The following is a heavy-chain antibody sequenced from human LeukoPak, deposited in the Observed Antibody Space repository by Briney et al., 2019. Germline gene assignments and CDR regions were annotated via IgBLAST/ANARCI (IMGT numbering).Heavy chain of an antibody. J-gene: IGHJ5*02. V-gene: IGHV3-15*01. CDR2: IKRKTDGGTT. D-gene: IGHD1-14*01. CDR3: TGPNQFDT. Sequence: GGSLRLSCAASGFTFNNAWMSWVRQAPGKGLEWVGRIKRKTDGGTTDYAAPVKGKFTISRDDSKNTLYLQMNSLKTEDTADYYCTGPNQFDTWGQGTLVTVSS. CDR1: GFTFNNAW.